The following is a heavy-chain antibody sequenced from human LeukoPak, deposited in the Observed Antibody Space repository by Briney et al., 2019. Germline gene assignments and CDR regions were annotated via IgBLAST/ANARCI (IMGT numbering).Heavy chain of an antibody. V-gene: IGHV4-38-2*01. D-gene: IGHD3-16*01. Sequence: SETLSLTCAVSGYSISSGYYWGWIRQPPGKGLEWIGSMYHSGSTYYNPSLKSRVTTAVDTSKNQFSLKLSSVTAADTAVYYCARQTSKGWGIRYWGQGTLVTVSS. J-gene: IGHJ4*02. CDR3: ARQTSKGWGIRY. CDR2: MYHSGST. CDR1: GYSISSGYY.